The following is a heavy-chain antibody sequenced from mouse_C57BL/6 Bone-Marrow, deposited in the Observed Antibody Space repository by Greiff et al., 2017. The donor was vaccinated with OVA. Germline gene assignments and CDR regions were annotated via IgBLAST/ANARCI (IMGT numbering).Heavy chain of an antibody. J-gene: IGHJ2*01. CDR3: ARMRLGGKVDY. V-gene: IGHV1-80*01. CDR1: GYAFSSYW. Sequence: VQVVESGAELVKPGASVKISCKASGYAFSSYWMNWVKQRPGKGLEWIGQIYPGDGDTNYNGKFKGKATLTADKSSSTAYMQLSSLTSEDSAVYFCARMRLGGKVDYWGQGTTLTVSS. CDR2: IYPGDGDT. D-gene: IGHD1-1*02.